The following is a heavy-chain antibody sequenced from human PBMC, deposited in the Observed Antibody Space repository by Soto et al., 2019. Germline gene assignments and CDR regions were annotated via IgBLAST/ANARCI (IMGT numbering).Heavy chain of an antibody. CDR1: GFIFRSHG. J-gene: IGHJ4*02. D-gene: IGHD6-19*01. V-gene: IGHV3-64D*06. CDR3: VKVIYDSGWYGFYFDY. CDR2: ISREGDNS. Sequence: PGGSLRLSCSASGFIFRSHGMHWVRQAPGQGLEYLSAISREGDNSYYADSVKGRFTISRDNSKNTLYLQMTSLRTEDTGVYYCVKVIYDSGWYGFYFDYWGQGTLVTVSS.